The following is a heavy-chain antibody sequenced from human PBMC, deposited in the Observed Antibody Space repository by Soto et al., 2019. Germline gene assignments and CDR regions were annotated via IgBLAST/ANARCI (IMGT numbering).Heavy chain of an antibody. CDR1: GGSFSGYY. CDR2: INHSGST. D-gene: IGHD3-22*01. J-gene: IGHJ6*02. CDR3: ARGRRYYYDSSGYYRGYYYYYGMDV. Sequence: SETLSLTCAVYGGSFSGYYWSWIRQPPGKGLECIGEINHSGSTNYNPSLKSRVTISVDTSKNQFSLKLSSVTAADTAVYYCARGRRYYYDSSGYYRGYYYYYGMDVWGQGTTVTVSS. V-gene: IGHV4-34*01.